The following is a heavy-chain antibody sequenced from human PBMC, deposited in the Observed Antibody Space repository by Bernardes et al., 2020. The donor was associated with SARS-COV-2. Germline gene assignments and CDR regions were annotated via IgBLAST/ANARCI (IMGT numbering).Heavy chain of an antibody. V-gene: IGHV3-21*01. CDR3: AREDYSRGWPSYNWFDP. J-gene: IGHJ5*02. Sequence: GGSLRLSCAASGFTFSSYTMHWVRQAPGKGLEWISSISSSGSYRPYADSVRGRFTISRDDDKNSLFLQMKSLRADDTAVYYCAREDYSRGWPSYNWFDPWGQGTLVTVSS. CDR1: GFTFSSYT. D-gene: IGHD6-19*01. CDR2: ISSSGSYR.